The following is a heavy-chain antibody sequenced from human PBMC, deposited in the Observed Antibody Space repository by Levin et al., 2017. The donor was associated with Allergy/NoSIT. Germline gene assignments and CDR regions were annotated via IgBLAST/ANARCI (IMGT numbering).Heavy chain of an antibody. D-gene: IGHD3-3*01. J-gene: IGHJ4*02. Sequence: GGSLRLSCAASGFTFSAYAMHWVRQAPGKGLEYVAGISNNGGDTYYTNSVKGRFTISRDNSKNTLYLQMGSLRAEDMAVYYCARAETDAIYDFWSGYYKPLDYWGQGNLVAVSS. CDR3: ARAETDAIYDFWSGYYKPLDY. CDR2: ISNNGGDT. V-gene: IGHV3-64*01. CDR1: GFTFSAYA.